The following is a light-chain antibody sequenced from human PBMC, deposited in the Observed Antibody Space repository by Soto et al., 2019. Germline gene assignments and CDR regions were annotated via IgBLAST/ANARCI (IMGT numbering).Light chain of an antibody. CDR2: LEGSGSY. Sequence: QPVLTQSSSASASLGSSVKLTCTLSSGHSSYIIAWHQQQPGKAPRYLMKLEGSGSYNKGSGVPDRFSGSSSGADRYHTISNLQSEDEADYYCETWDSNTRVFGTGTKLTVL. J-gene: IGLJ1*01. V-gene: IGLV4-60*03. CDR1: SGHSSYI. CDR3: ETWDSNTRV.